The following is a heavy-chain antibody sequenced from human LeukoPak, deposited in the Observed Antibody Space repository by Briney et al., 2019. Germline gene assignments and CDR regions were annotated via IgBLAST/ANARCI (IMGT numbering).Heavy chain of an antibody. CDR2: ISHSGGST. CDR1: GFTFSSYA. CDR3: ARGRVVPDIYGMDV. D-gene: IGHD2-2*01. V-gene: IGHV3-23*01. J-gene: IGHJ6*02. Sequence: GGSLRLSCAASGFTFSSYAMSWVRQAPGKGLEWVSAISHSGGSTYYADSVKGRFTISRDNSKNTLYLQMNSLRAEDTAVYYCARGRVVPDIYGMDVWGQGTTVTVSS.